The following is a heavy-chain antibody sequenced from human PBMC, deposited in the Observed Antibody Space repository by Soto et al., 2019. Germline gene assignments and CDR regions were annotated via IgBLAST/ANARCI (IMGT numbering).Heavy chain of an antibody. CDR3: AVGGNYGMDV. J-gene: IGHJ6*02. Sequence: LSLTCAVYGGSFSGYYWSWIRQPPGKGLEWIGEINHSGSPNYTPSLKSRVTISVDTSKNQFSLKLSSVTAADTAVYYCAVGGNYGMDVWGQGTTVTVSS. CDR1: GGSFSGYY. CDR2: INHSGSP. V-gene: IGHV4-34*01.